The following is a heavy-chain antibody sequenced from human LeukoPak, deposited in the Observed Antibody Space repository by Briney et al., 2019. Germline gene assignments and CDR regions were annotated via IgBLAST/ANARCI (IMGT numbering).Heavy chain of an antibody. V-gene: IGHV4-59*01. CDR2: IYYSGST. CDR1: GGSISSYY. J-gene: IGHJ6*03. Sequence: SETLSLTCTVSGGSISSYYWSWIRQPPGKGLEWIGYIYYSGSTNYNPSLKSRVTISVDTSKNQFSLKLSSVTAADTAVYYCARGVGVATSPFYYYYYMDVWGKGTTVTISS. CDR3: ARGVGVATSPFYYYYYMDV. D-gene: IGHD3-3*01.